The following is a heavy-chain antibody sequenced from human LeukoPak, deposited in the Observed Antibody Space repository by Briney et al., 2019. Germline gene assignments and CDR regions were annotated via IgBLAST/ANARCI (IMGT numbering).Heavy chain of an antibody. Sequence: GGSLRLSCAASGFTFSSYGMHWVRQAPGKGLEWVAVISYDGSNKYYADSVKGRFTISRDNSKNTLHLQMNSLSREDNAVYYRARGPHEWLQYTWFDPWGQGTLVTVSS. D-gene: IGHD3-3*01. CDR2: ISYDGSNK. CDR1: GFTFSSYG. J-gene: IGHJ5*02. CDR3: ARGPHEWLQYTWFDP. V-gene: IGHV3-30*03.